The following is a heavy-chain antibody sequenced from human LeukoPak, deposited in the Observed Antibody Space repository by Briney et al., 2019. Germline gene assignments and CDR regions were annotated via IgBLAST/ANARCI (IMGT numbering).Heavy chain of an antibody. J-gene: IGHJ6*03. CDR1: DDSISIYY. V-gene: IGHV4-59*01. Sequence: SETLSLTCIVSDDSISIYYWSWIRPPPGKGLEWIGYIDHTGSTNYNPSLNSRVTISRDTSKNHFSLELSSVTAADTAVYFCARGRVSSSSWHSTYYYYFYMDVWGKGTTVTVSS. CDR3: ARGRVSSSSWHSTYYYYFYMDV. D-gene: IGHD6-13*01. CDR2: IDHTGST.